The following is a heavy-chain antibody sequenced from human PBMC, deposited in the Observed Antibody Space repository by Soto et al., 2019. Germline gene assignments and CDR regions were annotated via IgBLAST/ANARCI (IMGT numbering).Heavy chain of an antibody. Sequence: GGSLRLSCAASGFTFSSYAMSWVRQAPGKGLEWVSAISGSGGSTYYADSVKGRFTISRDNSKNTLYLQMNSLRAEDTDVYYCAKDRGEWLVESSYYYYYGMDVWGQGTTVTVSS. CDR1: GFTFSSYA. CDR3: AKDRGEWLVESSYYYYYGMDV. V-gene: IGHV3-23*01. CDR2: ISGSGGST. J-gene: IGHJ6*02. D-gene: IGHD6-19*01.